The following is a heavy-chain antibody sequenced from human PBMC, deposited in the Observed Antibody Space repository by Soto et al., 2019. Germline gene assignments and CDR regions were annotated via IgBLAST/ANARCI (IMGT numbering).Heavy chain of an antibody. V-gene: IGHV4-59*01. D-gene: IGHD2-2*02. CDR3: ARRYCSSTSCYNVNWFDP. CDR2: IYYSGST. Sequence: PSETLSLTCTVSGGSISSYYWSWIRQPPGKGLEWIGYIYYSGSTNYNPSLKSRVTISVDTSKNQFSLKLSSVTAADTAVYYCARRYCSSTSCYNVNWFDPWGQGTLVTVS. CDR1: GGSISSYY. J-gene: IGHJ5*02.